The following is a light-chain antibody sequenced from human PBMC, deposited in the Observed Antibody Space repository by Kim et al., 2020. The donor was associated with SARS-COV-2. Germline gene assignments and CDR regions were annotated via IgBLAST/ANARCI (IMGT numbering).Light chain of an antibody. CDR3: QQYSEDPWT. CDR1: QSISNW. J-gene: IGKJ1*01. CDR2: KTS. Sequence: DIQMTQSPSTLSASVGDRVTITCRASQSISNWLAWYQQNPGKAPRLLIYKTSTLYSEVPSRFSGSGSGTEFTLTISGLQPDDFATYYCQQYSEDPWTFGQGTKVDI. V-gene: IGKV1-5*03.